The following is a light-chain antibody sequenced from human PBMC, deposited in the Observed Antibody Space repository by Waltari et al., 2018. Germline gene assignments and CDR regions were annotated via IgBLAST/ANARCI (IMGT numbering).Light chain of an antibody. Sequence: DNQMTQSPSSLSASVGDRVTITCRASQSISSYLNWYQQKPGKAPKLLIYAASSLQSGVPSRFSVSGSGTDFTLTISSLQPEDFATYYCQQSYSTPRYTFGQGTKLEIK. CDR2: AAS. CDR3: QQSYSTPRYT. CDR1: QSISSY. J-gene: IGKJ2*01. V-gene: IGKV1-39*01.